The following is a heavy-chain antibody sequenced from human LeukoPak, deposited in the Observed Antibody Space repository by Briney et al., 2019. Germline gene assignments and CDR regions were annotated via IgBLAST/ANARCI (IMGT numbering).Heavy chain of an antibody. CDR1: GYSISSGYY. J-gene: IGHJ3*01. Sequence: PSETLSLTCTVSGYSISSGYYWGWIRQSPGKGLEWIATIFHSGSIYYSPSLKSRVTLSVDTSKNQFFLKLNSVNAPDTAVYYCARMGVSYYYDSSTYYPLAFDVWGQGTVVTVSS. V-gene: IGHV4-38-2*02. D-gene: IGHD3-22*01. CDR2: IFHSGSI. CDR3: ARMGVSYYYDSSTYYPLAFDV.